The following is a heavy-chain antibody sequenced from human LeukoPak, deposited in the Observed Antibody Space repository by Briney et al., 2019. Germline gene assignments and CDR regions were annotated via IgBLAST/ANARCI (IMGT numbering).Heavy chain of an antibody. CDR2: IYYSGST. D-gene: IGHD6-19*01. CDR1: GGSMSPYH. Sequence: SETLSLTCTVSGGSMSPYHWSWIRQPPGKGLGWTGYIYYSGSTNYNPSLKSRVTISVDTSKNQFSLKLSSVTAADTAMYYCARAVSGRFDYWGQGTLVTVSS. J-gene: IGHJ4*02. V-gene: IGHV4-59*08. CDR3: ARAVSGRFDY.